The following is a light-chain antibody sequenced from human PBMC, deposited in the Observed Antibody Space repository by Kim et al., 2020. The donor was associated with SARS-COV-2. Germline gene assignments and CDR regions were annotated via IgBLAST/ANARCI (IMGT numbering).Light chain of an antibody. Sequence: EIVMTHSPGTLSVSPGERATLSCRASQSVTTNLAWYQQKPGQAPRLLITGASTRATGIPARFSGSGSGSEFTLTISSLQSEDCAVYYCQQYYNWWTFGQGTKVDIK. CDR1: QSVTTN. CDR2: GAS. CDR3: QQYYNWWT. V-gene: IGKV3-15*01. J-gene: IGKJ1*01.